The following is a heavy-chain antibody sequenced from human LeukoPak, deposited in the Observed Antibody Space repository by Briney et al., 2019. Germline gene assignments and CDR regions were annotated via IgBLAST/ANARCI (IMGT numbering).Heavy chain of an antibody. J-gene: IGHJ4*02. D-gene: IGHD1-1*01. CDR1: GGSIRSGGYY. CDR3: AREVGLATFDY. V-gene: IGHV4-31*03. Sequence: PSQTLSLTCTVSGGSIRSGGYYWSWIRQHPGTGLEWIGYIYYSGSTYYNPSLKSRVTISVDTSKNQFSLKLSSVTAADTAVYYCAREVGLATFDYWGQGTLVTVSS. CDR2: IYYSGST.